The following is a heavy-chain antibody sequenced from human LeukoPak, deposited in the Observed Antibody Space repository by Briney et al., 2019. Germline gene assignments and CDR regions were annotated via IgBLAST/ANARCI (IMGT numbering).Heavy chain of an antibody. J-gene: IGHJ4*02. D-gene: IGHD3-10*01. V-gene: IGHV3-23*01. Sequence: GGSLRLSCAASGFTLSSYAMSWVRQGPGKGLEWVSAISVSGNTYHADSVKGRFTISRDSYRNTLYLQMNSLRAEDAAVYYCAKIPPTYGSGTNFDYWGQGTLATVSS. CDR2: ISVSGNT. CDR3: AKIPPTYGSGTNFDY. CDR1: GFTLSSYA.